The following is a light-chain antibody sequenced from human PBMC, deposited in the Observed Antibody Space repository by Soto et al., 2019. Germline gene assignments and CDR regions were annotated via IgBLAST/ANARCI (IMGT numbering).Light chain of an antibody. Sequence: EIVLTQSPGTLSLSPGERANLSCRASQSVSSNYLAWYQQKPGQAPRLLIYGASSRATGIPDRFSGSGSGTDFTLTISILEPEDFAVYYCQQYGSSHWTFGQGTKVEIK. CDR3: QQYGSSHWT. V-gene: IGKV3-20*01. J-gene: IGKJ1*01. CDR1: QSVSSNY. CDR2: GAS.